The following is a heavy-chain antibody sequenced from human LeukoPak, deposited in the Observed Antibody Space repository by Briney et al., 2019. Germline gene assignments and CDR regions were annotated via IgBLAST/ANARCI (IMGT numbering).Heavy chain of an antibody. D-gene: IGHD4-17*01. J-gene: IGHJ3*01. V-gene: IGHV3-21*01. CDR1: GFTFSSYS. Sequence: PGGSLRLSCAASGFTFSSYSMNWVRQAPGKGLEWVSSIGGSSSSLYYAESVKGRFTIPRDNARNSLYLQMNSLRAEDTAVYYCAKEAGQDYGALDAFDVWGQGTMVTVSS. CDR2: IGGSSSSL. CDR3: AKEAGQDYGALDAFDV.